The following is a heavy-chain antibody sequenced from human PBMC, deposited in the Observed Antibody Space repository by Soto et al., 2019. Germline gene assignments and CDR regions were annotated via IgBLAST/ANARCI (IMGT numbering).Heavy chain of an antibody. CDR3: ARDGGFYYDSSGYYPGY. J-gene: IGHJ4*02. Sequence: PGGSLRLSCAASGFTFSSYAMHWVRQAPGKGLEWVAVISYDGSNKYYADSVKGRFTISRDNSKNTLYLQMNGLRAEDTAVYYCARDGGFYYDSSGYYPGYWGQGTLVTVSS. CDR2: ISYDGSNK. D-gene: IGHD3-22*01. CDR1: GFTFSSYA. V-gene: IGHV3-30-3*01.